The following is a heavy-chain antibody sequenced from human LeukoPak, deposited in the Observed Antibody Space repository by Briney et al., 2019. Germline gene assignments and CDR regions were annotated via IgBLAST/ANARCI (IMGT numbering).Heavy chain of an antibody. CDR1: GGSISSSSYY. CDR2: IYYSGST. J-gene: IGHJ3*02. CDR3: ARREWLVEAGGDAFDI. V-gene: IGHV4-39*01. Sequence: SETLSLTCTVSGGSISSSSYYWGWIRQPPGKGLEWIGSIYYSGSTYYNPSLKSRVTISVDTSKNQFSLKLSSVTAADTAVYYCARREWLVEAGGDAFDIWGQGTMVTVSS. D-gene: IGHD6-19*01.